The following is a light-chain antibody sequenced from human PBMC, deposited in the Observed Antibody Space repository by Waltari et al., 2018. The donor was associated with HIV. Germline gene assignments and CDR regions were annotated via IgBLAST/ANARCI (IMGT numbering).Light chain of an antibody. CDR3: SSYTVTSFYL. CDR1: ISNIGSSTH. J-gene: IGLJ1*01. V-gene: IGLV2-14*01. Sequence: QSALPQPASVSASPGQSLTISCAGTISNIGSSTHSSWYQHLPGEAPRLIIYDVDNRPSGVSDLFSGSKSANTAYLTISGLQAEDEADYFCSSYTVTSFYLFGTGTKVTVL. CDR2: DVD.